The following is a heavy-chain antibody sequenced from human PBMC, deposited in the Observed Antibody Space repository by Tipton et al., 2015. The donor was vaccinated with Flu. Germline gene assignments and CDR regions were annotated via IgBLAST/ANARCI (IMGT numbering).Heavy chain of an antibody. V-gene: IGHV4-61*02. CDR2: IHTSGTT. CDR1: GGSITSGNYF. Sequence: TLSLTCTVSGGSITSGNYFWNWIRQPAGKGLEWIGRIHTSGTTYYKPSLKSRVTISVGTSKNDFSLILKSVTAADTAVYFCARAESSVWAGYYYGLDVWGQGTTVTVSS. CDR3: ARAESSVWAGYYYGLDV. D-gene: IGHD6-19*01. J-gene: IGHJ6*02.